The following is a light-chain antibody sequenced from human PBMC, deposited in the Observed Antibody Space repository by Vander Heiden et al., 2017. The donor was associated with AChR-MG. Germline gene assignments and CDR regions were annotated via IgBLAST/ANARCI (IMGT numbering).Light chain of an antibody. CDR1: QSITKW. Sequence: DIQMTQSPSTLSASVGDRVTITCRASQSITKWLAGYQQKPGKAPKLLIYDASSLESGVPSRFSGSGSGTEFTLTISSLQPDDFATYYCQQYKSYSTWTFGQGTKVEIK. V-gene: IGKV1-5*01. J-gene: IGKJ1*01. CDR2: DAS. CDR3: QQYKSYSTWT.